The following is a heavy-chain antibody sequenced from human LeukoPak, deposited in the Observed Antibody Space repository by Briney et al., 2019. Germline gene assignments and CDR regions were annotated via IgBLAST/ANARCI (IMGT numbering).Heavy chain of an antibody. CDR1: GFTVSSNY. CDR3: VKDRMGTTMVEAFDT. Sequence: GGSLRLSCAASGFTVSSNYMSWVRQAPGKGLEWVSVIYSGGSTYYADSVKGRFTISRDNSKNTLYLQMNSLRVEDTAVYYCVKDRMGTTMVEAFDTWGQGTMVTVSS. D-gene: IGHD5-18*01. J-gene: IGHJ3*02. CDR2: IYSGGST. V-gene: IGHV3-53*01.